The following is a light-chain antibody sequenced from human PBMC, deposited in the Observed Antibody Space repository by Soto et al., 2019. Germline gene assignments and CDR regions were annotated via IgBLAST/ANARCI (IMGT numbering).Light chain of an antibody. CDR2: DVS. V-gene: IGLV2-11*01. CDR1: SSDVGGYKY. CDR3: CAYAGSYTVL. J-gene: IGLJ2*01. Sequence: YTLAQPRSVSGYTGQSVTISCTGTSSDVGGYKYVSWYQQHPGKVPKLMMFDVSERPSGVPDRFSGSKSGNTASLSISGLQAEDEADYYCCAYAGSYTVLFGGGTKVTVL.